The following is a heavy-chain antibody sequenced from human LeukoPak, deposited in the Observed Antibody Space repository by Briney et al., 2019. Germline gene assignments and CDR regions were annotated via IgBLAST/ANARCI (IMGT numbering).Heavy chain of an antibody. Sequence: SETLSLTCAVYGGSFSGYYWSWIRQPPGKGQEWIGEINHSGSTNYNPSLKSRVTISVDTSKNQFSLKLSSVTAADTAVYYCARSSLGVVVPAAMVVGDHRTIYYMDVWGKGTTVTISS. CDR2: INHSGST. V-gene: IGHV4-34*01. CDR1: GGSFSGYY. CDR3: ARSSLGVVVPAAMVVGDHRTIYYMDV. J-gene: IGHJ6*03. D-gene: IGHD2-2*01.